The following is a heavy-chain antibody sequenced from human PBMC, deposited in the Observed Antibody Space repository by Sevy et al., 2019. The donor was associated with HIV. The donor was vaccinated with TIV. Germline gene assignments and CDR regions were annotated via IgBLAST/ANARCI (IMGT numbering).Heavy chain of an antibody. V-gene: IGHV3-23*01. D-gene: IGHD2-2*01. CDR1: GFTFSSYA. CDR2: ISGSGGST. J-gene: IGHJ6*02. Sequence: GGSLRLSCAASGFTFSSYAMGWVRQAPGKGLEWVSAISGSGGSTYYADSVKGRFTISRDNSKNTLYLQMNSLRAEDTAVYYCAKLYCSSTSCHYYYYGMDVWGQGTTVTVSS. CDR3: AKLYCSSTSCHYYYYGMDV.